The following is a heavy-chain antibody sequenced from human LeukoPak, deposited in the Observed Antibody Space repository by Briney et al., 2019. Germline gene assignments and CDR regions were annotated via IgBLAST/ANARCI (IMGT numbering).Heavy chain of an antibody. CDR3: ARLPRYDFWT. CDR1: GASITNSLYY. D-gene: IGHD3-3*01. CDR2: VYYTGST. J-gene: IGHJ5*02. V-gene: IGHV4-39*01. Sequence: SETLSLTCTVSGASITNSLYYWGWIRQPPGKGLEWIATVYYTGSTYYNPSLKSRVTMSVDTSQNQFSLKLSSVTAADTAVYYCARLPRYDFWTWGQGTLVTVSS.